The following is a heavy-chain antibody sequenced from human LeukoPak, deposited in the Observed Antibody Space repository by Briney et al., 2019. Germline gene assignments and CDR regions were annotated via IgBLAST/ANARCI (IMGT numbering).Heavy chain of an antibody. CDR2: IKEDGSEK. Sequence: GGSLRLSCAASGLTFSSYRMSWVRQALGKGLEWVANIKEDGSEKYYVDSVKGRFTISRDNAKNSLYLQMNSLRAEDTAVYYCARGLDTFDIWGQGTMVTVSS. V-gene: IGHV3-7*03. J-gene: IGHJ3*02. CDR3: ARGLDTFDI. CDR1: GLTFSSYR.